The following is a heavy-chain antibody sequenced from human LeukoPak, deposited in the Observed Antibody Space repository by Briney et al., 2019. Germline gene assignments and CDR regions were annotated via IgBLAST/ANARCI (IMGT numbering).Heavy chain of an antibody. V-gene: IGHV1-8*01. CDR3: ASGAVLRFLEWLLYRQYQSNWFDP. D-gene: IGHD3-3*01. J-gene: IGHJ5*02. Sequence: ASVKVSCKSSGYTFTSYDINWVRQATGQGLEWVGWMNINSGDTGYAQKFQGRVTMTRNTSISTAYMELSSLRSEDTAVYYCASGAVLRFLEWLLYRQYQSNWFDPWGQGTLVTVSS. CDR1: GYTFTSYD. CDR2: MNINSGDT.